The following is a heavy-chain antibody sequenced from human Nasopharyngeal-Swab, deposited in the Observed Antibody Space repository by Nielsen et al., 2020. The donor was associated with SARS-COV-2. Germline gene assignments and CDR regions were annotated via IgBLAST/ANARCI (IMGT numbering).Heavy chain of an antibody. D-gene: IGHD2-21*02. CDR3: ARGGDWGFDY. Sequence: ETLSLTCTVSGGSISSSSYYWGWIRQPPGKGLEWIGSIYYSGSTYYNPSLKSRVTISVDTSKDQFSLKLSSVTAADTAVYYCARGGDWGFDYWGQGTLVTVSS. CDR2: IYYSGST. V-gene: IGHV4-39*01. CDR1: GGSISSSSYY. J-gene: IGHJ4*02.